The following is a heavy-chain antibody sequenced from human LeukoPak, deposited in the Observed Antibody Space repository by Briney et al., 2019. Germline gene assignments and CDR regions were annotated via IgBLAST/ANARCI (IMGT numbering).Heavy chain of an antibody. CDR3: ARGYSYGLYYYYMDV. Sequence: ASVKVSCKASGGTFSSYAISWVRQAPGQGLEWMGGIIPIFGTANYAQKLQGRVTITTDESTSTAYMELSSLRSEDTAVYYCARGYSYGLYYYYMDVWGKGTTVTVSS. V-gene: IGHV1-69*05. CDR2: IIPIFGTA. CDR1: GGTFSSYA. D-gene: IGHD5-18*01. J-gene: IGHJ6*03.